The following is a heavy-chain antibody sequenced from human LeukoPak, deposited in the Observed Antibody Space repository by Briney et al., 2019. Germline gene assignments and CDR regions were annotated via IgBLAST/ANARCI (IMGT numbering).Heavy chain of an antibody. CDR2: IYRGGTT. Sequence: GGSLRLSCVASGFTVSSNYMSWVRQAPGKGPEWLSVIYRGGTTYYAGSVKGRFTISRDDSKNTLYLQMNSLRAEDTAVYYCARDYYYDDSGQPVRLDYWGQGTLVTVSS. D-gene: IGHD3-22*01. CDR1: GFTVSSNY. CDR3: ARDYYYDDSGQPVRLDY. V-gene: IGHV3-66*01. J-gene: IGHJ4*02.